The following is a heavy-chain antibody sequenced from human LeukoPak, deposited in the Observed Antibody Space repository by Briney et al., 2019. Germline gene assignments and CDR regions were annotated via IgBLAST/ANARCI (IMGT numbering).Heavy chain of an antibody. J-gene: IGHJ3*02. V-gene: IGHV3-23*01. D-gene: IGHD5-12*01. Sequence: PGGSLRLSCAASGFAFSSYGMSWVRQAPGKGLEWVSAISGSGGSTYYADSVKGRFTISRDNSKNTLYLQMNSLRAEDTAVYYCAREVLTQAIYSGYDAFEIWGRGTMVTVSS. CDR2: ISGSGGST. CDR3: AREVLTQAIYSGYDAFEI. CDR1: GFAFSSYG.